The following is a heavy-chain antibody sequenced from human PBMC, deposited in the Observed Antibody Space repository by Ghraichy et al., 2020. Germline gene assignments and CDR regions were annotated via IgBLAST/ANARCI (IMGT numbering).Heavy chain of an antibody. D-gene: IGHD6-19*01. J-gene: IGHJ3*02. Sequence: GGSLRLSCAASGFTFSSYGMHWVRQAPGKGLEWVAVISYDGSNKYYVDSVKGRFTISRDNSKNTLYLQMNSLRAEDTAVYYCAKAQMSVAGTLDAFDIWGQGTMVTVSS. CDR2: ISYDGSNK. CDR1: GFTFSSYG. V-gene: IGHV3-30*18. CDR3: AKAQMSVAGTLDAFDI.